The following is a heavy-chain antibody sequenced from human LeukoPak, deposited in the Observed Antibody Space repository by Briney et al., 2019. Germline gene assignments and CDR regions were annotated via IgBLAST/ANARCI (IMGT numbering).Heavy chain of an antibody. J-gene: IGHJ4*02. CDR3: AKNGRDDHDKYFFDF. V-gene: IGHV3-23*01. CDR2: ISGSGAGT. Sequence: GESLRLSCAGSGFIFRNYAMSWVRQAPGMGLEWVSAISGSGAGTNYADSVKGRFTISRDNSKNTLYLQMNSLRSEDTAVYYCAKNGRDDHDKYFFDFWGQGTQVTASS. D-gene: IGHD3-9*01. CDR1: GFIFRNYA.